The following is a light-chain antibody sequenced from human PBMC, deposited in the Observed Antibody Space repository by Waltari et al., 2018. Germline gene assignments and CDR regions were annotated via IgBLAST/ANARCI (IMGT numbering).Light chain of an antibody. CDR3: SSYTTSSAPGV. J-gene: IGLJ1*01. CDR1: YSDFGAYDF. Sequence: QSALTQPASVSGSPGQSITISCSGTYSDFGAYDFVSWYQQHPGKAPHLIIYEVSNRPSGISNRFSASKSGNTASLTISGLQAEDEADYYCSSYTTSSAPGVFGTGTRVTVL. V-gene: IGLV2-14*01. CDR2: EVS.